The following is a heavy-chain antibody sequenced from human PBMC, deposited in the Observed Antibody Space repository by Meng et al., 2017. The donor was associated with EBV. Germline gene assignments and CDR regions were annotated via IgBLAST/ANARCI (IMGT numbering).Heavy chain of an antibody. V-gene: IGHV3-15*01. Sequence: VQLGEVWGGLVQPGGVLRLSCGASGFTFSNAWMRWVRQAPGKGLEWVGRIKSKTDGGTTDYAAPVKGRFTISRDDSKNTLYLQMNSLKTEDTAVYYCTTDEGAIQEDYWGQGTLVTVSS. CDR3: TTDEGAIQEDY. D-gene: IGHD1-26*01. CDR1: GFTFSNAW. CDR2: IKSKTDGGTT. J-gene: IGHJ4*02.